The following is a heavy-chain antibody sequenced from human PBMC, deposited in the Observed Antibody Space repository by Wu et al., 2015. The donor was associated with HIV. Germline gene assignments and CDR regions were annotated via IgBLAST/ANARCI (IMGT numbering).Heavy chain of an antibody. V-gene: IGHV1-18*01. CDR1: GYTFTSYG. D-gene: IGHD3-10*01. J-gene: IGHJ4*02. Sequence: QVQLVQSGAEVKKPGASVRVSCKASGYTFTSYGISWVRQAPGQGLEWMGWISAYNGNTNYAQKLQGRVTMTTDTSTSTAYMELRSLRSDDTAVYYCARDRKQFPADYYGSGSYYLEYYFDYWGQGTLVTVSS. CDR3: ARDRKQFPADYYGSGSYYLEYYFDY. CDR2: ISAYNGNT.